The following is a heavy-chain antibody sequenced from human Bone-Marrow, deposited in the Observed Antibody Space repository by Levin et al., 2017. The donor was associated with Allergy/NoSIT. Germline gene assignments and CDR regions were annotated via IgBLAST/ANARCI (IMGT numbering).Heavy chain of an antibody. Sequence: PGGSLRLSCVGSELTFDNHGIHLVRQAPGKGLEWVSVVGYDGDTEHYADSVKGRFTVSRDNSKNTVYLQMSSLRPEDTALYYCARAAGNYRHDFDSWGRGIVVTVSS. CDR1: ELTFDNHG. D-gene: IGHD1-7*01. V-gene: IGHV3-30*03. J-gene: IGHJ4*02. CDR3: ARAAGNYRHDFDS. CDR2: VGYDGDTE.